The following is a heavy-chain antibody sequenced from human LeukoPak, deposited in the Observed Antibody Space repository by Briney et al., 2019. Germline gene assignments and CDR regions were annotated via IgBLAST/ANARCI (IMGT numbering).Heavy chain of an antibody. CDR1: GYSFSTHW. D-gene: IGHD3-22*01. J-gene: IGHJ4*02. Sequence: GESLKISCKGSGYSFSTHWIGWVRQMPGKGLEWMGIIYAGDFDTRYSPSFQGQVTISVDRSISTAYLQWSSLKASDSAMYYCARLYYDSSGDYWGQGTLVTVSS. V-gene: IGHV5-51*01. CDR3: ARLYYDSSGDY. CDR2: IYAGDFDT.